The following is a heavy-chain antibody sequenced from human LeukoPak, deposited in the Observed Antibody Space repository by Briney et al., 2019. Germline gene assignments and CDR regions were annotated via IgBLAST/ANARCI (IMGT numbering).Heavy chain of an antibody. D-gene: IGHD6-13*01. CDR3: AGGGTSQIAAAGYVDY. CDR2: ISAYNGNT. J-gene: IGHJ4*02. Sequence: ASVKVSCKASGYTFTSFGISWVRQAPGQGLEWMGWISAYNGNTNYAQKLQGRVTMTTDTSTSTAYMELRSLRSDDTAVYYCAGGGTSQIAAAGYVDYWGQGTLVTVSS. CDR1: GYTFTSFG. V-gene: IGHV1-18*01.